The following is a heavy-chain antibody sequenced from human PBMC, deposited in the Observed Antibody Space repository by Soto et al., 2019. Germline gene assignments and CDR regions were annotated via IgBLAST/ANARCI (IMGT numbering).Heavy chain of an antibody. D-gene: IGHD3-9*01. Sequence: SETLCLTCAVSGGSISSGGYSWGWIRQPTKKSLERIGYIYHGGSTYYSPSLNSRVTISIDRSKNQFSLKLSSVTAADTAVYYCFSSAVHYFDWLPNYYYFAMDVWCQGTTVTVSS. V-gene: IGHV4-30-2*01. J-gene: IGHJ6*02. CDR1: GGSISSGGYS. CDR3: FSSAVHYFDWLPNYYYFAMDV. CDR2: IYHGGST.